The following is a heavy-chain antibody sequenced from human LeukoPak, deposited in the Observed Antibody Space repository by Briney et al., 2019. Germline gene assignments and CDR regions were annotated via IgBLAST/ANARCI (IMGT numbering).Heavy chain of an antibody. CDR2: IVRYARGT. Sequence: GGSLRHSCVPSGFPFDDHGVRWVPHFRGKRGESVIGIVRYARGTASAASVKGRFTISIDNAETSFYLQMNSLRADDTALYYCVRGYRGGPFDYWGRGTLVTVSS. D-gene: IGHD5-18*01. CDR3: VRGYRGGPFDY. V-gene: IGHV3-20*04. J-gene: IGHJ4*02. CDR1: GFPFDDHG.